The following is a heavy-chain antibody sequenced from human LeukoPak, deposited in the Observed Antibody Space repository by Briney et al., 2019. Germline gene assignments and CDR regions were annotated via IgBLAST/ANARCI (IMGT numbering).Heavy chain of an antibody. CDR3: AKAWRYYDSSGYYDY. Sequence: GGSLRLSCAASRFTFSSYGMHWVRQAPGKGLEWVAFIRYDGSNKYYADSVKGRFTISRDNSKNTLYLQMNSLRAEDTAVYYCAKAWRYYDSSGYYDYWGQGTLVTVSS. CDR2: IRYDGSNK. J-gene: IGHJ4*02. D-gene: IGHD3-22*01. V-gene: IGHV3-30*02. CDR1: RFTFSSYG.